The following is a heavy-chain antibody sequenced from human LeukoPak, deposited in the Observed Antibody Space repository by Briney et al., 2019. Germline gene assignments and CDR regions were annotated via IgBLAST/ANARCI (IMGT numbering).Heavy chain of an antibody. CDR3: TRQAGGILY. CDR2: IRSRANSYAT. V-gene: IGHV3-73*01. D-gene: IGHD6-13*01. J-gene: IGHJ4*02. CDR1: GFTFSGSE. Sequence: TGGSLKLACAASGFTFSGSEMNWVRQASGKGLEWVGHIRSRANSYATAYAASVKGRFTISRDDSKNTAYVQMNSLKTEDTAVYYCTRQAGGILYWGQGTLVTVSS.